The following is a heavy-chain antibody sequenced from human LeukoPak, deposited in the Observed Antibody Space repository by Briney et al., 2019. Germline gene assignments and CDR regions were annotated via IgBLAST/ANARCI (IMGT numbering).Heavy chain of an antibody. CDR2: ISSSSSTI. CDR1: GFTFSSYE. V-gene: IGHV3-48*03. Sequence: PGGSLRLSCAASGFTFSSYEMNWVRQAPGKGLEWVSYISSSSSTIYYADSVKGRFTISRDNAKNTLYLQMNSLRAEDTAVYYCARSGGYSYGYSDYWGQGTLVTVSS. CDR3: ARSGGYSYGYSDY. D-gene: IGHD5-18*01. J-gene: IGHJ4*02.